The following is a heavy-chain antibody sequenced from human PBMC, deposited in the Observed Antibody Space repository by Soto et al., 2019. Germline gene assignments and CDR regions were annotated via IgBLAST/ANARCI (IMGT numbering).Heavy chain of an antibody. CDR3: AKGRWLQQNYGMDV. J-gene: IGHJ6*02. Sequence: EVQLLESGGGLVQPGGSLRLSCAASGFTFSSYAMSWVRQAPGKGLEWGSAISGSGGSTYYADSVKGRFTISRDNSKNTLYLQMNSLRAEDTAVYYCAKGRWLQQNYGMDVWGQGTTVTVSS. D-gene: IGHD5-12*01. V-gene: IGHV3-23*01. CDR2: ISGSGGST. CDR1: GFTFSSYA.